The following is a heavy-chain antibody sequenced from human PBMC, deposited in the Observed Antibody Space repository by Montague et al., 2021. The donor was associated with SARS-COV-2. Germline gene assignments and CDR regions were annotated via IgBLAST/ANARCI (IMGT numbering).Heavy chain of an antibody. J-gene: IGHJ6*02. V-gene: IGHV4-39*01. CDR1: GGSISSSSYY. CDR3: ARGGGRLQYSYYYGMDV. D-gene: IGHD5-12*01. CDR2: IYYSGST. Sequence: SETLSLTSTVSGGSISSSSYYWGWIRQPPGKGLEWIGSIYYSGSTHYXPSLKSRVTTSVDPSKNQFSLKLSSVTAADTAVYYCARGGGRLQYSYYYGMDVWGQGTTVTVSS.